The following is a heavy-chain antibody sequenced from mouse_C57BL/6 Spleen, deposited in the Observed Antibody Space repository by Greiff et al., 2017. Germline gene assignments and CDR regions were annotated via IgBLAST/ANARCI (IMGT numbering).Heavy chain of an antibody. V-gene: IGHV1-82*01. Sequence: QVQLQQSGPELVKPGASVKISCKASGYAFSRSWMNWVKQRPGKGLEWIGRIYPGDGDTNYNGKFKGKATLTAAKSSSTAYMQLSSLTSEDSAVYFCAREGITTEEDFDYWGQGTTLTVSS. J-gene: IGHJ2*01. D-gene: IGHD1-1*01. CDR1: GYAFSRSW. CDR3: AREGITTEEDFDY. CDR2: IYPGDGDT.